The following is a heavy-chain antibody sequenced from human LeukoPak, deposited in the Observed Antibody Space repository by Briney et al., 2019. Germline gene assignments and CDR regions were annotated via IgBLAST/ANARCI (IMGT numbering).Heavy chain of an antibody. Sequence: GGSLRLSCAASGFTFNSYAMSWVRQAPGKGLEWVSAIRGSGGGTYYAGSVKGRFTISRDNSKNTLYLQMNSLRDEDTALYYCAKAGIGVVGYFDYWGQGTLVTVSS. J-gene: IGHJ4*02. CDR2: IRGSGGGT. CDR3: AKAGIGVVGYFDY. D-gene: IGHD6-19*01. CDR1: GFTFNSYA. V-gene: IGHV3-23*01.